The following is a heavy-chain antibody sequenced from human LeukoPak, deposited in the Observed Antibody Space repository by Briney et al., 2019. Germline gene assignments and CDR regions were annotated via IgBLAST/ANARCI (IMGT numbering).Heavy chain of an antibody. CDR1: GGSISSYY. D-gene: IGHD2-2*01. CDR3: ARLVSSWFDP. J-gene: IGHJ5*02. CDR2: TYYSGST. Sequence: SETLSLACTVSGGSISSYYWSWIRQPPGKGLEWIGYTYYSGSTNYNPSLKSRVTISVDTSKDQFSLKLSSETAADTAVYYCARLVSSWFDPWGQGTLVTVSS. V-gene: IGHV4-59*08.